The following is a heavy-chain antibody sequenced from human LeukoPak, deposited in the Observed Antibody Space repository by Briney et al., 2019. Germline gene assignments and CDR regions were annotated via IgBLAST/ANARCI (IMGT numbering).Heavy chain of an antibody. CDR2: ISSSSSTI. CDR3: ARVAAGYSVNYFDY. J-gene: IGHJ4*02. Sequence: GGSLRLSCAASGFTFSSYSMNWVRQAPGKGLEWVSYISSSSSTIYYVDSVKGRFAISRDNAKNSLYLQMNSLRDEDTAVYYCARVAAGYSVNYFDYWGQGTLVTVSS. CDR1: GFTFSSYS. V-gene: IGHV3-48*02. D-gene: IGHD4-23*01.